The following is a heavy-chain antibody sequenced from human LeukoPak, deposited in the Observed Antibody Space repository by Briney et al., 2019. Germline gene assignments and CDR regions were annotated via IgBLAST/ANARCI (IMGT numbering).Heavy chain of an antibody. J-gene: IGHJ4*02. D-gene: IGHD3-10*01. CDR3: ARDRELGY. Sequence: SETLSLTCTVSGGSIGIWYWSWIRQPPGKGLEWIGYIYNSGSTNYNPSLKSRVTISVDTSKNQFSLKLNSVTAAATAVYFCARDRELGYWGQGTLVTVSS. V-gene: IGHV4-59*01. CDR1: GGSIGIWY. CDR2: IYNSGST.